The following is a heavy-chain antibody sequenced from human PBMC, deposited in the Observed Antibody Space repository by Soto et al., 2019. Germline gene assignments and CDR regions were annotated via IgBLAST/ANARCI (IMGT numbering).Heavy chain of an antibody. CDR1: GFTFSTYW. Sequence: PGGSLRLSCAASGFTFSTYWMSWVRQAPGKGLEWVANIKRDGSEKYYVDSVKGRFTISRGNAKNSLYLQMNSLKAEDTAVYYCARDLSGWYFDYWGQGTLVTVSS. V-gene: IGHV3-7*05. J-gene: IGHJ4*02. CDR2: IKRDGSEK. D-gene: IGHD6-19*01. CDR3: ARDLSGWYFDY.